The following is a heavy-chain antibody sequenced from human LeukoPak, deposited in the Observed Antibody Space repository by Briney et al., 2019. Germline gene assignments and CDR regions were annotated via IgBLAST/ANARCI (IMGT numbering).Heavy chain of an antibody. V-gene: IGHV3-23*01. CDR1: GFTFSSYA. J-gene: IGHJ4*02. D-gene: IGHD3-10*01. CDR2: ISGSGANT. Sequence: GGSLRLSCAASGFTFSSYAMSWVRQAPGKGPEWVSGISGSGANTYYPDSVKGRFTISRDNSKNTLYLQMNSLRAEDTAVYYCAKARPKDMYGSGSYDYWGQGTLVTVSS. CDR3: AKARPKDMYGSGSYDY.